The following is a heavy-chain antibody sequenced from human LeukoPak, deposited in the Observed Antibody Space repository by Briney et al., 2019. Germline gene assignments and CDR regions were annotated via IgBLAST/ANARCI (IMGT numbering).Heavy chain of an antibody. J-gene: IGHJ4*01. D-gene: IGHD1-14*01. V-gene: IGHV4-4*02. CDR3: AGRRAVTGEPY. CDR2: IYHGGST. Sequence: PSETLSLTCAVSGGSISNPNWWSWVRQPPGKGLEWIGEIYHGGSTNYNASLQSRVTISVDMSQNQFSLKMSSVTAADTAVYYCAGRRAVTGEPYWGPGTLVTVSS. CDR1: GGSISNPNW.